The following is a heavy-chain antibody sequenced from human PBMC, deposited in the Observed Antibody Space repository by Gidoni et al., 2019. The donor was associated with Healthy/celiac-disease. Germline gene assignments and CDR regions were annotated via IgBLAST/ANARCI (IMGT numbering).Heavy chain of an antibody. CDR3: AIFPFADYGGPYYMDV. D-gene: IGHD4-17*01. CDR1: GFTFSSYA. CDR2: ISGSGGST. J-gene: IGHJ6*03. Sequence: EVRLLESGGGLVQPGVSLRLSCAASGFTFSSYAMSWVRQAPGKGLGWGSAISGSGGSTYYADSVKGRFTISRDNSKNTLYLQMNSLRAEDTAVYYCAIFPFADYGGPYYMDVWGKGTTVTVSS. V-gene: IGHV3-23*01.